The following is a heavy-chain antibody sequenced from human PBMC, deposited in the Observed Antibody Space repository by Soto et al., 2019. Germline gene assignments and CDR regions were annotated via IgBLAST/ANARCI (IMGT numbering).Heavy chain of an antibody. CDR3: ARDLRWRATGFDY. J-gene: IGHJ4*02. V-gene: IGHV3-33*01. CDR1: GFTFSSYG. CDR2: IWYDGSNK. Sequence: GGSLRLSCAASGFTFSSYGMHWVRQAPGKGLEWVAVIWYDGSNKYYADSVKGRFTISRDNSKNTLYLQMNSLRAEDTAVYYCARDLRWRATGFDYWGQGTLVTVSS. D-gene: IGHD1-26*01.